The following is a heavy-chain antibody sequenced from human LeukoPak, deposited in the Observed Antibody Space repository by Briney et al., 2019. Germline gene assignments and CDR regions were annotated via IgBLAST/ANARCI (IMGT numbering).Heavy chain of an antibody. CDR1: GFTFSSYW. CDR3: VRDQGYTYAIGY. V-gene: IGHV3-74*01. Sequence: HPGGSLRLSCAASGFTFSSYWMHWVRQAPGKGLVWVSRINSDGGNTNYADSVKGRFTISRDNAKNTLYLQMSSLRAEDTAVYYCVRDQGYTYAIGYWGQGTLVTVSS. D-gene: IGHD5-18*01. J-gene: IGHJ4*02. CDR2: INSDGGNT.